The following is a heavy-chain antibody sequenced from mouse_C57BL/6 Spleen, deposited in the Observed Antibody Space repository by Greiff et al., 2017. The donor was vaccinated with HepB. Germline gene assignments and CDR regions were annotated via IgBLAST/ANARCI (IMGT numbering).Heavy chain of an antibody. J-gene: IGHJ2*01. Sequence: EVHLVESGPELVKPGASVKISCKASGYSFTDYNMNWVKQSNEKSLEWIGVINPTYGTTSYTQKFKGKATVTADQSSSTTYMQLNSLTSEDAAVYYCVYYYGSSYEDDFDDWGQGTTLTVAS. CDR1: GYSFTDYN. V-gene: IGHV1-39*01. D-gene: IGHD1-1*01. CDR3: VYYYGSSYEDDFDD. CDR2: INPTYGTT.